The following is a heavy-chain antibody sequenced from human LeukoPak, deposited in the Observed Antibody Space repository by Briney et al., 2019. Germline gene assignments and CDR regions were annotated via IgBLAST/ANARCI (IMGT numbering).Heavy chain of an antibody. CDR1: GFTFSSYA. D-gene: IGHD5-18*01. J-gene: IGHJ4*02. V-gene: IGHV3-23*01. CDR2: ISGSGGST. Sequence: GGSLRLSCAASGFTFSSYAMSWVRQAPGKGLEWVSDISGSGGSTYYADSVKGRLTISRDNSKNTLYLQMNSLRAEDTAVYYCAKIPDTALVPGYWGQGTLVTVSS. CDR3: AKIPDTALVPGY.